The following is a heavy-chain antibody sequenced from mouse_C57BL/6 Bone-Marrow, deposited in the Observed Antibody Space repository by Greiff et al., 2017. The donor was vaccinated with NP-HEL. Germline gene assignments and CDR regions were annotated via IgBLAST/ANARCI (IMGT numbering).Heavy chain of an antibody. CDR1: GYTFTSYW. CDR3: ASGQLRWFAY. V-gene: IGHV1-50*01. Sequence: QVQLQQPGAELVKPGASVKLSCKASGYTFTSYWMQWVKQRPGQGLEWIGEIDPSDSYTNYNQKFKGKATLTVDTSSSTANMQLSSLTSEDSAVYYCASGQLRWFAYWGQGTLVTVSA. D-gene: IGHD3-2*02. J-gene: IGHJ3*01. CDR2: IDPSDSYT.